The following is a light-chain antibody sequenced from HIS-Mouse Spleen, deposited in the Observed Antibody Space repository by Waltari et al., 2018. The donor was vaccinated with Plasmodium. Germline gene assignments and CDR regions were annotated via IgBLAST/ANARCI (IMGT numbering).Light chain of an antibody. CDR1: QSISSW. V-gene: IGKV1-5*03. CDR3: QQYNSYYT. CDR2: KAS. Sequence: DIQMTQSPSTLTASVGDRDTITCRASQSISSWLAWYQQKPGKSPKLMIYKASSLESAVPARCSGSGSGTEFILTISILHADDFATYYCQQYNSYYTFGQGTKLEIK. J-gene: IGKJ2*01.